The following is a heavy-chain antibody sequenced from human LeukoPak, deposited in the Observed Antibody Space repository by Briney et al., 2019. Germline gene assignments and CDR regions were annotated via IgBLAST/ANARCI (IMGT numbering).Heavy chain of an antibody. V-gene: IGHV1-69*13. CDR1: GGTFSSYA. CDR2: IIPIFGTA. J-gene: IGHJ3*02. CDR3: ARREMATTVAFDI. Sequence: SVKVSCKASGGTFSSYAISWVRQAPGQGREWMGGIIPIFGTANYAQKFQGRVTITADESTRTAYMELSSLRSEDTAVYYCARREMATTVAFDIWGQGTMVTVSS. D-gene: IGHD5-24*01.